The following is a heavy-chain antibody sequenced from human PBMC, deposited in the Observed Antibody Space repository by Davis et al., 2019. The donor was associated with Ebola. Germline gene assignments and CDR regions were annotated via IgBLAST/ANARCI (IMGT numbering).Heavy chain of an antibody. Sequence: ASVKVSCKVSGYTLTELSMHWVRQAPGKGLEWMGGFDPEDGETIYAQKFQGRVTMTEDTSTDTAYMELSSLRSEDTAVYYCARGAQFWSGYYTPYYYYYMDVWGKGTTVTVSS. D-gene: IGHD3-3*01. CDR2: FDPEDGET. V-gene: IGHV1-24*01. CDR3: ARGAQFWSGYYTPYYYYYMDV. CDR1: GYTLTELS. J-gene: IGHJ6*03.